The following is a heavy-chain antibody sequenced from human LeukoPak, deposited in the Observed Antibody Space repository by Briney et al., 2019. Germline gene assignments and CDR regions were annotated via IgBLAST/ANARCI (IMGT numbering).Heavy chain of an antibody. CDR3: ARAGGYCGRISCPYYFDY. V-gene: IGHV3-23*01. CDR1: GFTFSSYG. CDR2: ISGSGGST. Sequence: GGTLRLSCAASGFTFSSYGMSWVRQAPGKGLEWVSAISGSGGSTYYADSVKGRFTISRDNSKNTLYLQMKSLRAEDTVVYYCARAGGYCGRISCPYYFDYWGQGSLVAVSS. J-gene: IGHJ4*02. D-gene: IGHD2-15*01.